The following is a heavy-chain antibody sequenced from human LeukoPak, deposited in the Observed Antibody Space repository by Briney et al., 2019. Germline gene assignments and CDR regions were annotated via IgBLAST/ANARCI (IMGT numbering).Heavy chain of an antibody. V-gene: IGHV4-34*01. Sequence: PSETLSLTCAVYGGSFSGYYWSWIRQPPGKGLEWIGEINHSGSTNYNPSLKSRVTISVDTSKNQFSLKLSSVTAADTAVYYCAADYYDSSGYYYAPNWGQGTLVTVSS. CDR2: INHSGST. CDR1: GGSFSGYY. J-gene: IGHJ4*02. CDR3: AADYYDSSGYYYAPN. D-gene: IGHD3-22*01.